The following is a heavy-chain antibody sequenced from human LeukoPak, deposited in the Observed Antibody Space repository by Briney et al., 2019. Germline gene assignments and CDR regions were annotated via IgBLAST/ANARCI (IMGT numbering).Heavy chain of an antibody. J-gene: IGHJ4*02. CDR3: ARDFTSAGHFDY. V-gene: IGHV4-61*02. Sequence: SETLSLTCTVSGGSISSGSYYWSWIRQPAGKGLEWIGRIYTSGSTNYNPSLKSRVTISVDTSKNQFSLKLSSVTAADTAVYYCARDFTSAGHFDYWGQGALVTVSS. D-gene: IGHD6-19*01. CDR1: GGSISSGSYY. CDR2: IYTSGST.